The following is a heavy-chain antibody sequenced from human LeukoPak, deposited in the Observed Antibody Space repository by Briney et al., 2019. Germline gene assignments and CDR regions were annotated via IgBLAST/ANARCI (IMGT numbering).Heavy chain of an antibody. CDR3: ARTNSLYYYDSSGPYDNFDY. CDR1: GYSFTNYW. V-gene: IGHV5-51*01. J-gene: IGHJ4*02. Sequence: GESLKISCQASGYSFTNYWIGWVRQMPGKGLEWMGIIYPGDSDTRYGPSFQGQVTISADKSISTAYLQWSSLKASDTAMYYCARTNSLYYYDSSGPYDNFDYWGQGTLVTVSS. D-gene: IGHD3-22*01. CDR2: IYPGDSDT.